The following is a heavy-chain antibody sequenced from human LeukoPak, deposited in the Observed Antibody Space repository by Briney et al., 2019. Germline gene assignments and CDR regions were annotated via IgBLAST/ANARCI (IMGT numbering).Heavy chain of an antibody. V-gene: IGHV3-7*04. D-gene: IGHD1-26*01. CDR1: GFTFSSHW. Sequence: GGSLRLSCAASGFTFSSHWMSWVRQAPGKGLEWVASIKTDGSEKYYVDSVKGRFTISRDNAKNSLYLQMNSLRAEDTAVYYCARGGSYDLDHWGQGTLVTVSP. J-gene: IGHJ4*02. CDR3: ARGGSYDLDH. CDR2: IKTDGSEK.